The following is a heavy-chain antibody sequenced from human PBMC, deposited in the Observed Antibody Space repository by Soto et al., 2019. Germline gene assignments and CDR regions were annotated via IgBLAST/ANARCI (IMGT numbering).Heavy chain of an antibody. D-gene: IGHD6-19*01. CDR3: ASLAVTGTPGLGF. J-gene: IGHJ4*02. Sequence: SETLSLTCIVSSGSMSGSLNHWGWIRQPPGKGLEWIGYIYYSGSTYYNPSLKSRVTVSVDTSKNQFSLKLSSVTAADTAVYYCASLAVTGTPGLGFWGPGTLVTVSS. CDR1: SGSMSGSLNH. CDR2: IYYSGST. V-gene: IGHV4-39*01.